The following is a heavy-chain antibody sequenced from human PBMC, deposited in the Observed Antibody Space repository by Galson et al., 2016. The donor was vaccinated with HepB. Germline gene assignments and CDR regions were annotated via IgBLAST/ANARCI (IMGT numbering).Heavy chain of an antibody. D-gene: IGHD3-10*01. CDR3: AKGLWYGELSPEIDF. CDR2: ISYDGSKK. CDR1: GFNFNTYG. J-gene: IGHJ4*02. V-gene: IGHV3-30*18. Sequence: SLRLSCAASGFNFNTYGIHWVRQAPGKGLEWVAVISYDGSKKYYADSVKGRFTISRDNSKNTLYFQMNSLRAEDTAVYYCAKGLWYGELSPEIDFWGQGTLVTVSS.